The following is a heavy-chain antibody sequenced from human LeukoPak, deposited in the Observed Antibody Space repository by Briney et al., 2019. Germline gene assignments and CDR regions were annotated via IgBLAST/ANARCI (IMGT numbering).Heavy chain of an antibody. J-gene: IGHJ3*01. Sequence: GGSLRLSCATSEFTFSRYSMYWVRQAPGKGLECVANINQDGSEIYYVDSVKGRFTISRDNAKNSLYLQMNSLRAEDTAVSYCAGGSSGLWGQGTMVTVSS. CDR1: EFTFSRYS. V-gene: IGHV3-7*01. D-gene: IGHD3-22*01. CDR2: INQDGSEI. CDR3: AGGSSGL.